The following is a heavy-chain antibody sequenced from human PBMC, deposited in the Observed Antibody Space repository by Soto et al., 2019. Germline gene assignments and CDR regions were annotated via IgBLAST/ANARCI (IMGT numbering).Heavy chain of an antibody. Sequence: QVQLQQWGAGLLKPSETLSLTCAVYGGSFSGYYWSWIRQPPGKGLEWIGEINHSGSTNYNPSLKSRVTISVDTSKNQFSLKLSSVTAADTAVYYCVSSSWYVGFDYWGQGTLVTVSS. CDR1: GGSFSGYY. V-gene: IGHV4-34*01. J-gene: IGHJ4*02. D-gene: IGHD6-13*01. CDR3: VSSSWYVGFDY. CDR2: INHSGST.